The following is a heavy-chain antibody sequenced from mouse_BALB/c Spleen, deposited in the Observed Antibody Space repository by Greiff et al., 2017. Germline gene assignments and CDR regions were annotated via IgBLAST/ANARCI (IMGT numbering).Heavy chain of an antibody. D-gene: IGHD1-1*01. Sequence: DVKLVESGGGLVQPKGSLKLSCAASGFTFNTYAMNWVRQAPGKGLEWVARIRSKSNNYATYYADSVKDRFTISRDDSQSMLYLQMNNLKTEDTAMYYCVRAVTTGFAYWGQGTLVTVSA. CDR2: IRSKSNNYAT. V-gene: IGHV10-1*02. CDR3: VRAVTTGFAY. CDR1: GFTFNTYA. J-gene: IGHJ3*01.